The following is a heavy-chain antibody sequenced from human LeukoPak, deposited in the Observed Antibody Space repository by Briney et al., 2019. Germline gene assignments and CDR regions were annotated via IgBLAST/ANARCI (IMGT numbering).Heavy chain of an antibody. J-gene: IGHJ4*02. CDR2: ISGSGGNA. Sequence: PGGSLRLSCAVSGFTFSSYAMRWVRQAPGKGLQWVSAISGSGGNAYYAASVKGRFIISRDNSENTLYLQMNSLRDEDTAIYYCAQDWEDIVVIAATLGHWGQGALVTVSS. CDR1: GFTFSSYA. V-gene: IGHV3-23*01. CDR3: AQDWEDIVVIAATLGH. D-gene: IGHD2-15*01.